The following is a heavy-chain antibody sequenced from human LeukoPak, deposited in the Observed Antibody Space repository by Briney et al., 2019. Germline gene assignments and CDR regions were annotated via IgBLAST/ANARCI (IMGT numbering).Heavy chain of an antibody. CDR1: GFTLSSYA. J-gene: IGHJ4*02. V-gene: IGHV3-23*01. D-gene: IGHD1-14*01. Sequence: GGSLRLSCAASGFTLSSYAMTWVRQAPGKGLEWVSFISGSGGSTFYADSVKGRFIISRDNSKNTLFLQMNSLRAEDAAVYYCAKGGAGRAPFDYWGQGTLVTVSS. CDR3: AKGGAGRAPFDY. CDR2: ISGSGGST.